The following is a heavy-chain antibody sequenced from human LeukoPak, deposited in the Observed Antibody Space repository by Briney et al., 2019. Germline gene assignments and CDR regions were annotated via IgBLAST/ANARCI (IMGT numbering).Heavy chain of an antibody. CDR2: INAGNGNT. V-gene: IGHV1-3*01. CDR3: ARGDDYVWGSYRPLDY. CDR1: GYTFTSYA. D-gene: IGHD3-16*02. J-gene: IGHJ4*02. Sequence: GAPVKVSCKASGYTFTSYAMHWVRQAPGQRLEWMGWINAGNGNTKYSQKFQGRVTITRDTSASTAYMKLSSLRSEDTAVYYCARGDDYVWGSYRPLDYWGQGTLVTVSS.